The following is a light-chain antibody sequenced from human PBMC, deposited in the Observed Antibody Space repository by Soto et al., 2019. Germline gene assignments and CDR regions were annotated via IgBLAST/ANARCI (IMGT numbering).Light chain of an antibody. V-gene: IGKV3-20*01. CDR2: GAT. CDR3: QQYGSSPDT. CDR1: QSSNY. J-gene: IGKJ1*01. Sequence: EIVLTQSPGTLSLSPGERATLSCRASQSSNYLAWYQQKPGQAPRLLIYGATNRATGIPDRFSGSGSGTDFTLTISRLEPEDFAVYHCQQYGSSPDTFGQGTKVEIK.